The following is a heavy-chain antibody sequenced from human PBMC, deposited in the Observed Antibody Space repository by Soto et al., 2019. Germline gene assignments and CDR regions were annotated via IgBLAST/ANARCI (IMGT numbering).Heavy chain of an antibody. D-gene: IGHD3-9*01. V-gene: IGHV1-2*04. CDR1: GYTFTGYY. Sequence: ASVKVSCKASGYTFTGYYMHWVRQAPGQGLEWMGWINPNSGGTNYAQKFQGWVTMTRDTSISTAYMELSRLRSDDTAVYYCARSASRLTYYDILTGYFTLDYWGQGTLVTVSS. CDR3: ARSASRLTYYDILTGYFTLDY. J-gene: IGHJ4*02. CDR2: INPNSGGT.